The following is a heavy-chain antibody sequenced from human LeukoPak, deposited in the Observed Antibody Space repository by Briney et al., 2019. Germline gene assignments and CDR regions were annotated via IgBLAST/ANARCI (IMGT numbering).Heavy chain of an antibody. CDR2: ISWNSGSI. D-gene: IGHD6-13*01. CDR3: AKGGGGSSWYFHDAFDI. V-gene: IGHV3-9*01. CDR1: GFTFDDYA. Sequence: PSRSLRLSCAASGFTFDDYAMHWVRQAPGKGLEWVSGISWNSGSIGYADSVKGRFTISRDNAKNSLYLQMNSLRAEDTALYYCAKGGGGSSWYFHDAFDIWGQGTMVTVSS. J-gene: IGHJ3*02.